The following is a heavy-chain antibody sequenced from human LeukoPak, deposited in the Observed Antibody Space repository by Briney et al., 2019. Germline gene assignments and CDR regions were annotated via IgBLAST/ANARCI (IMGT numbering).Heavy chain of an antibody. V-gene: IGHV3-11*04. Sequence: GGSLRLSCAASGFTFSDHYMSWIRQAPGKGLEWVSYISSSGSTIYYADSVKGRFTISRDNAKNSLYLQMNSLRVEDTAVYYCARDSQTRSALEFWGQGTMVTVSS. J-gene: IGHJ3*01. CDR2: ISSSGSTI. D-gene: IGHD1-14*01. CDR1: GFTFSDHY. CDR3: ARDSQTRSALEF.